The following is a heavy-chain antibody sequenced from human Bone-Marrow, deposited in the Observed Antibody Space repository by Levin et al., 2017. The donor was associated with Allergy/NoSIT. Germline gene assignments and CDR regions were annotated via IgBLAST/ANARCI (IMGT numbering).Heavy chain of an antibody. Sequence: PGGSLRLSCAASGFPFNNYAMNWVRQAPGKGLDWVSSLSGGGVSKYYADSVEGRFTISRDNSRNTVYLQMNDLRAEDTAVYYCARALRRMVSSAIDHWGQGTLVTVSS. CDR2: LSGGGVSK. CDR3: ARALRRMVSSAIDH. V-gene: IGHV3-23*01. CDR1: GFPFNNYA. D-gene: IGHD2-8*01. J-gene: IGHJ4*02.